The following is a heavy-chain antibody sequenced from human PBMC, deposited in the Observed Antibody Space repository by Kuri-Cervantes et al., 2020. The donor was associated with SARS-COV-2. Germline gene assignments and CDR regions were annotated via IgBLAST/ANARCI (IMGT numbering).Heavy chain of an antibody. V-gene: IGHV3-64*04. Sequence: GGSLRLSCSASGFTFSGYAMHWVRQAPGKGLECVSTISSNGDTTYYADFVEGRFTISRDNSKNTVSLHMNSLRAEDTAMYYCARGAANYSYMDVWGKGTTVTVSS. CDR3: ARGAANYSYMDV. CDR1: GFTFSGYA. CDR2: ISSNGDTT. D-gene: IGHD3-16*01. J-gene: IGHJ6*03.